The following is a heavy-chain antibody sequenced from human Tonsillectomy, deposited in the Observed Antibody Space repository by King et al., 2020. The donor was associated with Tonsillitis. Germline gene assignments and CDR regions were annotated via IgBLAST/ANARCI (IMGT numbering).Heavy chain of an antibody. CDR1: GFTFRSYA. D-gene: IGHD2-15*01. V-gene: IGHV3-23*04. CDR3: VREMLTGSCADY. J-gene: IGHJ4*02. Sequence: QLVQSGGGLVQPGGPLRLSCAASGFTFRSYALSWVRQSPGKGLQWFSAISGSGYKTYYIDSVKGRFTISRDNSKNTVSLQMNSLRAEDTGVYYCVREMLTGSCADYWGQGTLVTVSS. CDR2: ISGSGYKT.